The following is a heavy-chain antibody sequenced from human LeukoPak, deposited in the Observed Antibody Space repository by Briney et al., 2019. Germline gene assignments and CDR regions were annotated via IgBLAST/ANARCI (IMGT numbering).Heavy chain of an antibody. V-gene: IGHV4-59*01. CDR3: ARPYYGSGGYYTYFDY. D-gene: IGHD3-10*01. Sequence: SETLSLTCTVSGGSISSYYWSWIRQPPGKGLEWIGYIYYSGSTNYNPSLKSRVTISVDTSKNQFSLKVSSVTAADTAVYYCARPYYGSGGYYTYFDYWGQGTLVTVSS. CDR2: IYYSGST. J-gene: IGHJ4*02. CDR1: GGSISSYY.